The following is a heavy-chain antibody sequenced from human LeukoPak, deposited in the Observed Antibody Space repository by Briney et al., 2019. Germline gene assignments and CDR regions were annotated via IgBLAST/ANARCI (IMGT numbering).Heavy chain of an antibody. J-gene: IGHJ4*02. CDR2: VSYSGTT. Sequence: PSETLSLTCTVSGGSISSNTYYSAWIRQPPGKGLEWIGRVSYSGTTYYNPTLKSRLTISVDTSKNQFSLKVSSVTASDTAVYYCARQLSWGLSYFDSWGQGTLVTVSS. CDR1: GGSISSNTYY. V-gene: IGHV4-39*01. CDR3: ARQLSWGLSYFDS. D-gene: IGHD3-16*01.